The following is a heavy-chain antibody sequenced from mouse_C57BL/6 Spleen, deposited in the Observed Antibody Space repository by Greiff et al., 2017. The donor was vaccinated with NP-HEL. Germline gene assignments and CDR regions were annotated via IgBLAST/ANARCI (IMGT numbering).Heavy chain of an antibody. V-gene: IGHV3-6*01. CDR1: GYSITSGYY. CDR2: ISYDGSN. Sequence: ESGPGLVKPSQSLSLTCSVTGYSITSGYYWNWIRQFPGNKLEWMGYISYDGSNNYNQSLKNRISITRDTSKNQFFLKLNSVTTEDTATYYCASTGNYGDFAYWGQGTLVTVSA. CDR3: ASTGNYGDFAY. D-gene: IGHD2-1*01. J-gene: IGHJ3*01.